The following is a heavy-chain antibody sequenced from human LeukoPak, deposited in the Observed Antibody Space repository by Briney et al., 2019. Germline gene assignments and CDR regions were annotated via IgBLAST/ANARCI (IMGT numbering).Heavy chain of an antibody. Sequence: GGSLRLSCSASGFTFSSYAMHWVRQAPGKGLEYVSAISSNGGSTYYADSVKGRFTISRDNSKNTLYLQMSSLRAEDTAVYYCVKDRGDCSSTSCYDAFDIWGQGAMVTVSS. V-gene: IGHV3-64D*06. CDR1: GFTFSSYA. J-gene: IGHJ3*02. D-gene: IGHD2-2*01. CDR2: ISSNGGST. CDR3: VKDRGDCSSTSCYDAFDI.